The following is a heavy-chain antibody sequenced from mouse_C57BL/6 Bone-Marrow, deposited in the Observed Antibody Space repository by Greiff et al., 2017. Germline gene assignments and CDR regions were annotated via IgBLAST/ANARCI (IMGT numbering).Heavy chain of an antibody. J-gene: IGHJ3*01. CDR3: AREGDYGSSGGFAY. V-gene: IGHV1-81*01. D-gene: IGHD1-1*01. CDR1: GYTFTSYG. CDR2: IYPRSGNT. Sequence: QVQLQQSGAELARPGASVKLSCKASGYTFTSYGISWVKQRTGQGLEWIGEIYPRSGNTYYNEKFKGKATLTADKSSSTAYMELRSLTSEDSAVYFCAREGDYGSSGGFAYWGQGTLVTVSA.